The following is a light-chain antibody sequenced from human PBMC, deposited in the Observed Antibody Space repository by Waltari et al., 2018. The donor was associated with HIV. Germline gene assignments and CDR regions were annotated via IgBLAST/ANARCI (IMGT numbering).Light chain of an antibody. CDR2: YDN. CDR1: NSNIGNNA. V-gene: IGLV1-36*01. CDR3: AAWDDSLNGQV. J-gene: IGLJ3*02. Sequence: QSVLTQPPSVSEAPRQRVTLSCSGSNSNIGNNAVHWYQHLPGKAPKLLIYYDNLLPSGVSDRFSGSKSGTSASLAISGLQSEDEADYYCAAWDDSLNGQVFGGGTKLTVL.